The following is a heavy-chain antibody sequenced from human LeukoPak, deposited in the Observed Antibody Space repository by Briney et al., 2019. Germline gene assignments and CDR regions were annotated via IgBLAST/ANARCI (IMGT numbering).Heavy chain of an antibody. J-gene: IGHJ3*02. V-gene: IGHV2-5*02. Sequence: SGPTLVNPTQTLTLTCTFSGFSLSTSGVGVGWIRQPPGKALEWLALIYWDDDKRYSPSLKSRLTITKNTSKNQVVLTMTNMDPVDTATYYCAHVWFGEFEDAFDIWGPRDNGHRLF. CDR2: IYWDDDK. CDR3: AHVWFGEFEDAFDI. CDR1: GFSLSTSGVG. D-gene: IGHD3-10*01.